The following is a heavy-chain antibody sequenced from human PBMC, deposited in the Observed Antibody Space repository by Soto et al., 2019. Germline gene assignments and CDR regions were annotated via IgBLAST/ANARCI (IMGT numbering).Heavy chain of an antibody. Sequence: EVQLLESGGGVVQRGGSLRLSCAASGFTVNSHAMSWVRQAPGKGLEWVASISGSGDGTYYGDSVKCRFTISRDSSSSTLYLQMNNLRGEDTAVYFCTKSRRGILIVYGFGGMDVWGQGTTVTVSS. CDR2: ISGSGDGT. V-gene: IGHV3-23*01. J-gene: IGHJ6*02. CDR3: TKSRRGILIVYGFGGMDV. CDR1: GFTVNSHA. D-gene: IGHD2-8*01.